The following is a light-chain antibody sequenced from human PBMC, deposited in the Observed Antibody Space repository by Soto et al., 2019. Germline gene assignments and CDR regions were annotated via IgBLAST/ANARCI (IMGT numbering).Light chain of an antibody. V-gene: IGKV1-5*03. CDR1: QTISSW. CDR3: QHFKSSPIT. Sequence: DIQMTQSPSTLSGSVGDRVTITCRASQTISSWLAWYQQKPGKAPKLLIYKASTLKSGVPSRFSGSGSGTEFTLTISSLQPDDFATYYCQHFKSSPITFGQGTRLEIK. J-gene: IGKJ5*01. CDR2: KAS.